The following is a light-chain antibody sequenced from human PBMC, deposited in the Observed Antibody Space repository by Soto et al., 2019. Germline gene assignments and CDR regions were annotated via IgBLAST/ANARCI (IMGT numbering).Light chain of an antibody. CDR2: KVS. J-gene: IGKJ2*03. V-gene: IGKV2-30*01. Sequence: VVLTQSPLSLPVTLGQPASISCNSSQSLVYSDGNTYLNWFQQRPGQSPRRLIYKVSDRDSGVPDRFSGSGSATDFTLKISGVEAEDVGIYYCMQGTHWPPYSLGQGTKLEIK. CDR3: MQGTHWPPYS. CDR1: QSLVYSDGNTY.